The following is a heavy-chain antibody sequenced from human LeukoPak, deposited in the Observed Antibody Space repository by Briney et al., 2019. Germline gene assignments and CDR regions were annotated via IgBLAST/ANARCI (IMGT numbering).Heavy chain of an antibody. V-gene: IGHV3-33*01. CDR2: IWYDGSNK. D-gene: IGHD5-12*01. CDR3: ARDYIVATSYPEYYFDY. Sequence: GRSLRLSCAASGFTFSSYGMHWVRQAPGKGLERVAVIWYDGSNKYYADSVKGRFTISRDNSKNTLYLQMTSLRAEDTAVYYCARDYIVATSYPEYYFDYWGQGTLVTVSS. CDR1: GFTFSSYG. J-gene: IGHJ4*02.